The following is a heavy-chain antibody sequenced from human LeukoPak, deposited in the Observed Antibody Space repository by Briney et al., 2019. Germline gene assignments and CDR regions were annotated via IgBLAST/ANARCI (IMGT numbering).Heavy chain of an antibody. J-gene: IGHJ5*02. CDR1: GYTFTSYY. D-gene: IGHD2-15*01. V-gene: IGHV1-46*01. CDR2: INPSGGST. Sequence: ASVKVSCKASGYTFTSYYMHWVRQAPGQGLEWMGIINPSGGSTSYAQKFQGRVTITADKSTSTAYMELSSLRSEDTAVYYRARGYCSGGSCPWFDPWGQGTLVTVSS. CDR3: ARGYCSGGSCPWFDP.